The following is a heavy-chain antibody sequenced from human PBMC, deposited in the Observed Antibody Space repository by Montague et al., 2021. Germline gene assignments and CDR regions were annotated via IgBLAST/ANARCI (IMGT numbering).Heavy chain of an antibody. CDR2: IYYSRRT. J-gene: IGHJ6*02. V-gene: IGHV4-59*01. CDR1: GASISDYY. CDR3: AVTSPYYYYGMDV. D-gene: IGHD2-21*02. Sequence: SETLSLTCSVSGASISDYYWSWIRQPPGKGLEWIGYIYYSRRTNYNPSLKSRVTISVYTSKHQFSLKLSSVTAADTAFYYCAVTSPYYYYGMDVWGQGTTVTVSS.